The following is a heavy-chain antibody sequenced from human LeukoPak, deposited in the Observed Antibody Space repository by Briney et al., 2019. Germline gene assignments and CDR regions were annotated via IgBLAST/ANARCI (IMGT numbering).Heavy chain of an antibody. CDR3: ARDRSAGSYTDNWFDP. D-gene: IGHD1-26*01. CDR1: GGSISSYY. CDR2: IYTSGST. Sequence: SETLSLTCTVSGGSISSYYWSWIRQPAGEGLEWIGRIYTSGSTNYNPSLKSRVTMSVDTSKNQFSLKLSSVTAADTAVYYCARDRSAGSYTDNWFDPWGQGTLVTVSS. V-gene: IGHV4-4*07. J-gene: IGHJ5*02.